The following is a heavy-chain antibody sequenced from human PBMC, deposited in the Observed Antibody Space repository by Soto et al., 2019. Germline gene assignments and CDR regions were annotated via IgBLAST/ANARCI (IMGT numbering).Heavy chain of an antibody. CDR2: IHPSGGGT. V-gene: IGHV1-46*02. J-gene: IGHJ4*02. D-gene: IGHD2-21*02. Sequence: QVQLVQSGAEVRKPGASVTVSCKPSGYTFNTYYLHWLRQAPGQALEWMGVIHPSGGGTTYAQKFLGRVTVTRDTSTTTVFMELSSLRSDDTAVYYCARGGHIAVVTASFDNWGQGTLVTVSS. CDR1: GYTFNTYY. CDR3: ARGGHIAVVTASFDN.